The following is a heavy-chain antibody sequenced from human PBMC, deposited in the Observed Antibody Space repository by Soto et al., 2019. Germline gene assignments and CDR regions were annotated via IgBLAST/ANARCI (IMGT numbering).Heavy chain of an antibody. CDR3: ARALTARGTYYDILTGYYNPYYFDY. Sequence: TLSLTCTVAGGSISSGCYYWSWIRQHRGKGLEWIGYIYYSGSTYYNPSLKSRVTISVDTSKNQFSLKLSSVTAADTAVYYCARALTARGTYYDILTGYYNPYYFDYWGQGTLVTVSS. J-gene: IGHJ4*02. CDR1: GGSISSGCYY. CDR2: IYYSGST. V-gene: IGHV4-31*03. D-gene: IGHD3-9*01.